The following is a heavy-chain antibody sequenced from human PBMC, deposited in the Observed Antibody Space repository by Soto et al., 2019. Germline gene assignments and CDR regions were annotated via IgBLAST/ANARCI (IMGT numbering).Heavy chain of an antibody. CDR2: VSSSGGTK. CDR1: GFTFSNHE. J-gene: IGHJ4*02. D-gene: IGHD6-6*01. V-gene: IGHV3-48*03. Sequence: GGSLRLSCAASGFTFSNHEMNWVRQAPGKGPEWVSYVSSSGGTKYYANSVKGRFTISRDNAKNSLFLQMSSLRAEDTALYYCAREGEYSSSTFDYWGQGALVTVYS. CDR3: AREGEYSSSTFDY.